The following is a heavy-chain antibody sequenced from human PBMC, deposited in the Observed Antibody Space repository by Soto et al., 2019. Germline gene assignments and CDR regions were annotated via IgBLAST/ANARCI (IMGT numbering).Heavy chain of an antibody. CDR3: ARADYPSGYDYTQFYYYGMDV. CDR1: GFTFSSYG. J-gene: IGHJ6*02. D-gene: IGHD5-12*01. Sequence: GGFLRLSCAASGFTFSSYGMHWVRQAPGKGLEWVAVISYDGSNKYYADSVKGRFTISRDNSKNTLYLQMNSLRAEDTAMYYCARADYPSGYDYTQFYYYGMDVWGQGTTVNVSS. CDR2: ISYDGSNK. V-gene: IGHV3-30*03.